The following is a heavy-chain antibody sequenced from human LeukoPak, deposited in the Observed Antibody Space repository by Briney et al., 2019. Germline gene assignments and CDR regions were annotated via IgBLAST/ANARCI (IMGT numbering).Heavy chain of an antibody. CDR1: GFTFDDYA. Sequence: GGSLRLSCAASGFTFDDYAMHWVRQAPGKGLEWVSLISGDGGSTYYADSVKGRFTISRDNSKNSLYLQMNSLRAEDTALYYCAKDQYSGSYSYYYGMDVWGQGTTVTVSS. V-gene: IGHV3-43*02. J-gene: IGHJ6*02. CDR2: ISGDGGST. D-gene: IGHD1-26*01. CDR3: AKDQYSGSYSYYYGMDV.